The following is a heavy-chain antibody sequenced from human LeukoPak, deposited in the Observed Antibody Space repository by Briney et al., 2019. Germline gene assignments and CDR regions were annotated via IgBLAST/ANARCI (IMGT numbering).Heavy chain of an antibody. D-gene: IGHD3-10*01. Sequence: SGTLSLTCTVSGGSISSYYWSWIRQPPGKGLEWIGYIYYSGSTNYNPSLKSRVTISVDTSKNQFSLKLSSVTAADTAVYYCARGGRGVIHYYFDYWGQGTLVTVSS. CDR1: GGSISSYY. J-gene: IGHJ4*02. CDR3: ARGGRGVIHYYFDY. V-gene: IGHV4-59*01. CDR2: IYYSGST.